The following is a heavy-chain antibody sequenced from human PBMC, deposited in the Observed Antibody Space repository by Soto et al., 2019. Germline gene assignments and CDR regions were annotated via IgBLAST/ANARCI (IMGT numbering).Heavy chain of an antibody. Sequence: QVQLVQSGAEVKKPGSSVKVSCKASGGTFSTYGINWVRLAPGQGLEWMGWIIPKFGTTKNAQKFQGRVTLTADESTNTAYMELKYLRSEDTAVYFGAREVDPYYGGNSLSLDYWGQGTLVTVSS. CDR2: IIPKFGTT. CDR1: GGTFSTYG. CDR3: AREVDPYYGGNSLSLDY. J-gene: IGHJ4*02. D-gene: IGHD4-17*01. V-gene: IGHV1-69*13.